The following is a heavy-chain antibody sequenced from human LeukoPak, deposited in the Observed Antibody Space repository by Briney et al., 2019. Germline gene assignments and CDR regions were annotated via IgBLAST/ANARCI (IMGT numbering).Heavy chain of an antibody. CDR2: IIPIFGTA. CDR1: GGTFSSYA. D-gene: IGHD3-10*01. V-gene: IGHV1-69*05. Sequence: ASVKVSCKASGGTFSSYAISWVRQAPGQGLEWMGGIIPIFGTANYAQKFQGRVTITTDESTSTAYMELSSLRSEDTAVYYCARVGLLWSHWFDPWGQGNLVTVSS. CDR3: ARVGLLWSHWFDP. J-gene: IGHJ5*02.